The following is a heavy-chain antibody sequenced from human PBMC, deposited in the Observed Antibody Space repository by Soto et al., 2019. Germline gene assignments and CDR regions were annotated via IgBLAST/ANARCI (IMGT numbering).Heavy chain of an antibody. Sequence: QVQLVQSGADVKKPGSSVKVSCQASGVTFSSETLGWVRQAPGQGLEWVGGIIPPFGTGSYAQKLQGRVTITAEESTSTVYMELSSLRSDDTAVYFCATELGENPASPFDAWGQGTLVTVSS. D-gene: IGHD3-10*01. CDR2: IIPPFGTG. CDR3: ATELGENPASPFDA. CDR1: GVTFSSET. J-gene: IGHJ4*02. V-gene: IGHV1-69*01.